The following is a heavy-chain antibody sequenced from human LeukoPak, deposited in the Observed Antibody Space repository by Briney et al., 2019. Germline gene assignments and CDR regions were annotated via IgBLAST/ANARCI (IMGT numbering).Heavy chain of an antibody. D-gene: IGHD3-10*01. J-gene: IGHJ4*02. CDR1: GYSISSGYY. V-gene: IGHV4-38-2*02. CDR3: ARGLVGVFDY. CDR2: IYHSGST. Sequence: PSETLSLTCTVSGYSISSGYYWGWIRQPPGKGLEWIGSIYHSGSTYYNPSLKSRVTISVDTSKNQFSLKLSSVTAADTAVYYCARGLVGVFDYWGQGTLVTVSS.